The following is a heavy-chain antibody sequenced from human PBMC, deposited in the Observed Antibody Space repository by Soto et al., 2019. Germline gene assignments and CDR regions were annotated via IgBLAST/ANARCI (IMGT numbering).Heavy chain of an antibody. CDR2: FCHTGST. J-gene: IGHJ4*02. V-gene: IGHV4-38-2*01. D-gene: IGHD6-13*01. CDR3: ARGGPYSSSLYYFDY. CDR1: GDSITSGYY. Sequence: PSETLSLTCDVSGDSITSGYYWGFIRQPPGKGLEWMGSFCHTGSTYYNPSLKSRVTISVDTSTNQFSLKLTSVTAADTAVYYCARGGPYSSSLYYFDYWGQGTLVTVSS.